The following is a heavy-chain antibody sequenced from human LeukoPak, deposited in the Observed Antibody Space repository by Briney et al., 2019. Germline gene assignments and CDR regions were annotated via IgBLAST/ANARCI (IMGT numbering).Heavy chain of an antibody. CDR3: ARGSSDYATDYFDY. V-gene: IGHV4-34*01. CDR2: INHSGST. CDR1: GGSFSGYY. D-gene: IGHD4-17*01. Sequence: SETLSLTCAVYGGSFSGYYWSWIRQPPGKGLEWIGEINHSGSTNYSPSLKSRVTISVDTSKNQFSLKLSSVTAADTAVYYCARGSSDYATDYFDYWGQGTLVTVSS. J-gene: IGHJ4*02.